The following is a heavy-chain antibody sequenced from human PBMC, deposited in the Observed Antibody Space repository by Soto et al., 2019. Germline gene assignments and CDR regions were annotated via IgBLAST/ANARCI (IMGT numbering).Heavy chain of an antibody. D-gene: IGHD2-15*01. CDR3: AKGSEVARQELDY. Sequence: QVQLVESGGGEVQPGRSLRLSCAASGFTFSNFGMHWVRQAPGKGLEWVAAISSDGSDSYYSDSVKARFAISRDNSKNTLFLQMYSLRVEDTAVYYCAKGSEVARQELDYWGQGTLVTVSS. J-gene: IGHJ4*02. CDR1: GFTFSNFG. CDR2: ISSDGSDS. V-gene: IGHV3-30*18.